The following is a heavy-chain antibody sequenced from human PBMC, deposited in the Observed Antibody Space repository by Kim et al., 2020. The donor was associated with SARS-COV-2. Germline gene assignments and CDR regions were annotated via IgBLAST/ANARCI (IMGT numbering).Heavy chain of an antibody. CDR2: ISSSGSPI. D-gene: IGHD3-22*01. Sequence: GGSLRLSCAASGFTFSSYEMNWVRQAPGKGLEWVSYISSSGSPIYYADSVKGRITISRDNARNSLYLQMNSLRAEDTAVYYCARYYDSGKRYFDLWGRGTLVTVSS. J-gene: IGHJ2*01. CDR1: GFTFSSYE. V-gene: IGHV3-48*03. CDR3: ARYYDSGKRYFDL.